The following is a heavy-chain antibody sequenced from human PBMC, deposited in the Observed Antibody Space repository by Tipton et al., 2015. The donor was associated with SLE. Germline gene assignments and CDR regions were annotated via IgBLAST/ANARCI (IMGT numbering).Heavy chain of an antibody. CDR2: IYYSGST. D-gene: IGHD2-2*01. Sequence: TLSLTCTVSGGSISSGGYYWSWIRQHPGKGLEWVGYIYYSGSTYYNPSLKSRITISVDTSKNQFSLKLTSVTAADTAVYYCARAFGTSWQWWFDPWGQGTLVTVSS. CDR1: GGSISSGGYY. V-gene: IGHV4-31*03. J-gene: IGHJ5*02. CDR3: ARAFGTSWQWWFDP.